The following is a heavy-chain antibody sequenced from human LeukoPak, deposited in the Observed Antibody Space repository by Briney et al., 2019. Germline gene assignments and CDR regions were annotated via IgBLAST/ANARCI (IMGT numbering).Heavy chain of an antibody. V-gene: IGHV3-74*01. J-gene: IGHJ4*02. CDR3: ARAGRGLRYFDWLTYDY. CDR1: GFTFSSYW. D-gene: IGHD3-9*01. Sequence: GGSLRLSCGASGFTFSSYWMHWVRQAPGKGLVWVSRINNDGSSTTYADSVKGRFTISRDNAKNTLYLQMNSLRAEDTAVYYCARAGRGLRYFDWLTYDYWGQGTLVTVSS. CDR2: INNDGSST.